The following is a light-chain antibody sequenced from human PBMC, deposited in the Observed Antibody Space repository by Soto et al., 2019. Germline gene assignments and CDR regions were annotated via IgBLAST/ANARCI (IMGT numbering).Light chain of an antibody. V-gene: IGKV1-5*01. CDR1: QSISSW. CDR3: QLATSLPPWT. Sequence: DIQMTQSPSTLSASVGDRVTITCRASQSISSWLAWYQQKPGKAPKLLIYDASSLESGVPSGFSGSGFGTDFTLTISSLQPEDIATYYCQLATSLPPWTFGQGTKVDIK. J-gene: IGKJ1*01. CDR2: DAS.